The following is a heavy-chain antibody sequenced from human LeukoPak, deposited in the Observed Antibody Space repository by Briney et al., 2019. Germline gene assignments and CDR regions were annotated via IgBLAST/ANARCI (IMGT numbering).Heavy chain of an antibody. CDR1: GFTFSSYS. CDR2: ISSSSSYI. J-gene: IGHJ4*02. Sequence: GGSLRLSCAASGFTFSSYSMNWVRQAPGKGLEWVSSISSSSSYIYYADSVKGRFTISRDNAKNSLYLQMSSLRAEDTAVYYCATDRGWRTSGYYLYYFEYWGQGTLVTFSS. CDR3: ATDRGWRTSGYYLYYFEY. V-gene: IGHV3-21*01. D-gene: IGHD3-3*01.